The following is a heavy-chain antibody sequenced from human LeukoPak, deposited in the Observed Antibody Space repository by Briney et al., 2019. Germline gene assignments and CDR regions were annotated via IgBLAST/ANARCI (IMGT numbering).Heavy chain of an antibody. CDR1: GGSFSGYY. J-gene: IGHJ4*02. D-gene: IGHD3-10*01. V-gene: IGHV4-34*01. CDR3: ARRGSRITMVRGVIQGFDY. Sequence: SETLSLTCAVYGGSFSGYYWSWIRQPPGKGLEWIGEINHSGSTNYNPSLKSRATISVDTSKNQFSLKLSSVTAADTAVYYCARRGSRITMVRGVIQGFDYWGQGTLVTVSS. CDR2: INHSGST.